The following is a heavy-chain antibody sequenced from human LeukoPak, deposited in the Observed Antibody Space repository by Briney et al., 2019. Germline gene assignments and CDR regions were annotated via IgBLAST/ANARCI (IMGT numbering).Heavy chain of an antibody. CDR2: IYHSGST. CDR1: GGSISSGGYS. CDR3: AGLTGGWFDP. D-gene: IGHD3-9*01. J-gene: IGHJ5*02. Sequence: PSETLSLTCAVSGGSISSGGYSWSWIQQPPGKGLEWIGYIYHSGSTYYNPSLKSRVTISVDRSKNQFSLKLSSVTAADTAVYYCAGLTGGWFDPWGQGTLVTVSS. V-gene: IGHV4-30-2*01.